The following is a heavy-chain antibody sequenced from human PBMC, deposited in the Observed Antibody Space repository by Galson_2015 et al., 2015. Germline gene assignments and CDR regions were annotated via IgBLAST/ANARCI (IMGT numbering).Heavy chain of an antibody. V-gene: IGHV3-21*01. CDR2: ISSSSSYI. D-gene: IGHD6-19*01. J-gene: IGHJ3*02. CDR1: GFTFSSYR. Sequence: SLRLSCAASGFTFSSYRMNWVRQAPGKGLEWVSSISSSSSYIYYADSVKGRFTISRDNAKNSLYLQMNSLRAEDTAVYYYARDVGGWYDQRGDAFDIWGQGTMVTVSS. CDR3: ARDVGGWYDQRGDAFDI.